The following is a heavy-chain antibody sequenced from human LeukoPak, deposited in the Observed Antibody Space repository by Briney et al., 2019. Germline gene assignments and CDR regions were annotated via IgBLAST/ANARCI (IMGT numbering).Heavy chain of an antibody. Sequence: PSETLSLTCTVSGGSISSYYRSWIRQPPGKGLEWIGYIYYSGSTDYNPSLKSRVTISVDTSKNQFSLKLRSVTAADTAVYYCARDKSGWGYWGQGTLVTVSS. J-gene: IGHJ4*02. V-gene: IGHV4-59*01. CDR1: GGSISSYY. CDR2: IYYSGST. D-gene: IGHD6-19*01. CDR3: ARDKSGWGY.